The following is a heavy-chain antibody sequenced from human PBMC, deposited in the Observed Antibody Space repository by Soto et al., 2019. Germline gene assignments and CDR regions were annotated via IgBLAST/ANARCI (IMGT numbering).Heavy chain of an antibody. CDR2: FDPEDGET. J-gene: IGHJ5*02. CDR1: GYTLTELS. CDR3: ARDPNYYGSGSYRAYGAINWFDP. D-gene: IGHD3-10*01. Sequence: ASVKVSCKVSGYTLTELSMHWVRQAPGKGLEWMGGFDPEDGETIYAQKFQGRVTMTEDTSTDTAYMELSSLRSEDTAVYYCARDPNYYGSGSYRAYGAINWFDPWGQGTLVTVSS. V-gene: IGHV1-24*01.